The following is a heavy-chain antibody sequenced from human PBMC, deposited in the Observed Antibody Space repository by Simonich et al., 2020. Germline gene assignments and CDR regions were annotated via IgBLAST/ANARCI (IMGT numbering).Heavy chain of an antibody. CDR1: GGSISSYY. D-gene: IGHD5-12*01. J-gene: IGHJ4*02. CDR2: IYYRGST. CDR3: ARHDRWLQFYFDY. V-gene: IGHV4-59*08. Sequence: QVQLQESGPGLVKPSETLSLTCTGSGGSISSYYRSWIRQPPGKGLEWVGYIYYRGSTNYNPSLKSRVTISVDTSKNQFSLKLSSVTAADTAVYYCARHDRWLQFYFDYWGQGTLVTVSS.